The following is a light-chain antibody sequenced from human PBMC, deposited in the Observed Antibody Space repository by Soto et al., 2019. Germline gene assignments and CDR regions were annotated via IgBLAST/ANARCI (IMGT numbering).Light chain of an antibody. CDR2: EVS. V-gene: IGLV2-14*01. J-gene: IGLJ3*02. CDR1: SSDVGGYNY. CDR3: SSYTASGTTV. Sequence: QSALTQPASVSGSPGQSITISCTGTSSDVGGYNYLSWYQQHPGKAPKVMIYEVSNRPSGVSNRFSGSKSGNTASLTISGLQAEDEAEYFCSSYTASGTTVFGGGTKLTVL.